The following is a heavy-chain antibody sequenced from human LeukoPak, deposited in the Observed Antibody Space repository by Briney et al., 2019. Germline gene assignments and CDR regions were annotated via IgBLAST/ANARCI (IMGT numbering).Heavy chain of an antibody. V-gene: IGHV1-2*02. D-gene: IGHD6-13*01. CDR2: INPNSGGT. J-gene: IGHJ6*02. CDR1: GYTFTGYY. Sequence: ASVKVSCKASGYTFTGYYMHWVRQAPGQGLEWMGWINPNSGGTNYAQKFQGRVTMTRDTSISTAYMELSSLRSEDTAVYYCAAEVLLAAGGGDYYYGMDVWGQGTTVTVSS. CDR3: AAEVLLAAGGGDYYYGMDV.